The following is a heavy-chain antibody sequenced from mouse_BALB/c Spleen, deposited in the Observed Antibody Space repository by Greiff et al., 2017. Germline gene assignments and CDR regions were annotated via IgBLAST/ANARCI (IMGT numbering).Heavy chain of an antibody. CDR2: ISNLAYSI. CDR1: GFTFSDYG. V-gene: IGHV5-15*02. CDR3: ARRHGNFYFDY. J-gene: IGHJ2*01. Sequence: VHLVESGGGLVQPGGSRKLSCAASGFTFSDYGMAWVRQAPGKGPEWVAFISNLAYSIYYADTVTGRFTISRENAKNTLYLEMSSLRSEDTAMYYCARRHGNFYFDYWGQGTTLTVSS. D-gene: IGHD2-1*01.